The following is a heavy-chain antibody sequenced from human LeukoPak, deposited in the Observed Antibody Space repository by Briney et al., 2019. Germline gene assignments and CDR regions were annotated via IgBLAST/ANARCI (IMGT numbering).Heavy chain of an antibody. CDR3: ARVIPPSTMVRGHTPPDY. J-gene: IGHJ4*02. Sequence: ASVKVSCKASGYTFTSYGISWVRQAPGQGRECMGWISAYNGNTNYAQKLQGRVTMTTDTSTSTAYMELRSLRSDDTAVYYCARVIPPSTMVRGHTPPDYWGQGTLVTVSS. V-gene: IGHV1-18*04. CDR2: ISAYNGNT. CDR1: GYTFTSYG. D-gene: IGHD3-10*01.